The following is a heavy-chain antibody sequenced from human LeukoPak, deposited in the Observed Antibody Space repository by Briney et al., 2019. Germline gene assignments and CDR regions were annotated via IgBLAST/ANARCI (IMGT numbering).Heavy chain of an antibody. V-gene: IGHV3-53*01. J-gene: IGHJ4*02. CDR3: ARGGSYYFDY. Sequence: PGGSLRLSSAASGVTVSSNYMSWVRQAPGRGLEWVSVIYSGGSTYYADSVKGRFTISRDNSKNTLYLQMNSLRAEDTAVYYCARGGSYYFDYWGQGTLVTVSS. CDR2: IYSGGST. CDR1: GVTVSSNY. D-gene: IGHD1-26*01.